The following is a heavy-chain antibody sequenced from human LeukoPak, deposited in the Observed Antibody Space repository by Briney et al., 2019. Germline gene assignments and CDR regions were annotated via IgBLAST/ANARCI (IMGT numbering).Heavy chain of an antibody. V-gene: IGHV3-74*01. CDR1: GFTFSSYW. CDR2: INSDGSST. Sequence: GGSLRLSCAASGFTFSSYWMHWVRQAPGKGLVWVSGINSDGSSTSYADSVKGRFTISRDNAKNTLYLQMNSLTVDDTAVYFCAKGRQTGDYFTSDYWGQGTLVTVSS. D-gene: IGHD4-17*01. J-gene: IGHJ4*02. CDR3: AKGRQTGDYFTSDY.